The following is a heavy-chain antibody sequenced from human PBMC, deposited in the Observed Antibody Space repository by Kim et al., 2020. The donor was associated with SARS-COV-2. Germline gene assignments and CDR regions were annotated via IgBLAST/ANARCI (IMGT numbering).Heavy chain of an antibody. V-gene: IGHV5-51*01. CDR2: IYPGDSDT. J-gene: IGHJ4*02. CDR1: GYSFSSYW. Sequence: GESLKISCKGSGYSFSSYWIGWVRQMPGKGLEWMGIIYPGDSDTRYSPSPQGQVTITADKSTSTAYLQWSSLKAPDTAIYYCARRRHEAFYFDSWGQGTLVTVSS. CDR3: ARRRHEAFYFDS.